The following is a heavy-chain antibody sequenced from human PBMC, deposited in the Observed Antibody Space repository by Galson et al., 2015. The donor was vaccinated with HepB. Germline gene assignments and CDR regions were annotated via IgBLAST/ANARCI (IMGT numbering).Heavy chain of an antibody. V-gene: IGHV3-49*03. CDR3: VRGIRVSTGGQIRYYFDY. CDR2: IRSKFYTGTT. D-gene: IGHD2-15*01. J-gene: IGHJ4*02. CDR1: GFTFRDHA. Sequence: SLRLSCATSGFTFRDHAMGWFRQAPGKGLEWVTFIRSKFYTGTTDDAASVKGRFTISRDDSKCIAYLQMNSLKTEDTAIYYCVRGIRVSTGGQIRYYFDYWGQGTVVIVSS.